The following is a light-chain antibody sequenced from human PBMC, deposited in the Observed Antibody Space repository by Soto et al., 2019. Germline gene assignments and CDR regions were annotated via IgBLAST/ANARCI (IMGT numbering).Light chain of an antibody. CDR2: LNSDGSH. CDR1: SGHSSYA. Sequence: QSVLTQSPSASASLGASVKLTCTLSSGHSSYAIAWHQQQPEKGPRYLMKLNSDGSHTKGDGIPDRFSGSSSGAERYLTISSLQSEDEADYYCQTWGTDIKGVFGAGTKLTVL. V-gene: IGLV4-69*01. CDR3: QTWGTDIKGV. J-gene: IGLJ2*01.